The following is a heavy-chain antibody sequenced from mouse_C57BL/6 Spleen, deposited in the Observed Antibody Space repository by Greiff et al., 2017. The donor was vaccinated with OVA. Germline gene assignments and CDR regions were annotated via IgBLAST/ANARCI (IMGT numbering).Heavy chain of an antibody. J-gene: IGHJ3*01. D-gene: IGHD3-2*02. V-gene: IGHV1-55*01. CDR3: ARSKTAQAWFAY. Sequence: QVQLQQPGAELVKPGASVKMSFKASGYTFTSYWITWVKQRPGQGLEWIGDIYPGSGSTNYNEKFKSKATLTVDTSSSTAYMQLSSLTSEDSAVYYCARSKTAQAWFAYWGQGTLVTVSA. CDR1: GYTFTSYW. CDR2: IYPGSGST.